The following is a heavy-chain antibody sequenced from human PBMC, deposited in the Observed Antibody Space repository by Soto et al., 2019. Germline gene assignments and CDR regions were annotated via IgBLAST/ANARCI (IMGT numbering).Heavy chain of an antibody. CDR1: GGSIISYD. CDR2: IYYSGST. V-gene: IGHV4-59*01. CDR3: ARLQVSGQQRGWRGFDS. Sequence: PSQTLPLTCSVAGGSIISYDGSWILQPPGKGLEWIGYIYYSGSTNYNPSLKSRVTISVDTSKNQFSLKLSSVTAADTAVYYCARLQVSGQQRGWRGFDSWGPGPPVTSPQ. J-gene: IGHJ5*01. D-gene: IGHD6-13*01.